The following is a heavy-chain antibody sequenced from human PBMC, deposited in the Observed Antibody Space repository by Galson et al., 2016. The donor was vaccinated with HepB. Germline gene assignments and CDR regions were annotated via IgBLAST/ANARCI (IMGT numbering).Heavy chain of an antibody. CDR3: VKDTDGVVVAAPGALGP. V-gene: IGHV3-9*01. J-gene: IGHJ5*02. Sequence: SLRLSCAASGFTFDDYAMHWVRQAPGKGLEWVSGINFNSVIIGYADSVEGRFTISRDNAKSSLYLQMNALRAEDTALYYCVKDTDGVVVAAPGALGPWGQGTLVTVSS. CDR2: INFNSVII. D-gene: IGHD2-15*01. CDR1: GFTFDDYA.